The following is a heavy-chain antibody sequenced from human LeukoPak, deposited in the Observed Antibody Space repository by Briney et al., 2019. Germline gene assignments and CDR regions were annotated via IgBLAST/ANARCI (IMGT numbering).Heavy chain of an antibody. CDR3: ARDRDFGDYEDLWYAFDI. J-gene: IGHJ3*02. CDR2: IIPILGLA. D-gene: IGHD4-17*01. Sequence: SVKVSCKASGGTFSTYAVSWVRQAPGQGLEWVGRIIPILGLADFAQRFRGRVSITADKSTTTAYMELSSLRSGDTAVYYCARDRDFGDYEDLWYAFDIWGQGTMVAVSS. V-gene: IGHV1-69*04. CDR1: GGTFSTYA.